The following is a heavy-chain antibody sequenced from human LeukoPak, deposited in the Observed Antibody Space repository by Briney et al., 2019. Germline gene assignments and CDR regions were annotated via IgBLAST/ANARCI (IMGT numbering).Heavy chain of an antibody. Sequence: TGGSLRLSCAASGFTFSTYAMTWVRQAPGKGLEWVSAISASVGTTYYADSVKGRFTISRDNSKNTLYLQMNSLRAEDTAVYYCAKGHHYGSGSYWVWGQGALVTVSS. J-gene: IGHJ4*02. CDR1: GFTFSTYA. D-gene: IGHD3-10*01. CDR2: ISASVGTT. V-gene: IGHV3-23*01. CDR3: AKGHHYGSGSYWV.